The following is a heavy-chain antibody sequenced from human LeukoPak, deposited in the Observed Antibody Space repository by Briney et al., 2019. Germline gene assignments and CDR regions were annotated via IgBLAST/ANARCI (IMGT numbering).Heavy chain of an antibody. CDR3: ARENSGSYREFDY. V-gene: IGHV4-4*07. J-gene: IGHJ4*02. Sequence: SETLSLTCTVSGGSISSYYWTWIRQPAGKGLEWIGRIYPSGSTNSNPSLKSRVTMSVDTSKNQISLKLSSVTAADTAVYYCARENSGSYREFDYWGQGTLVTVSS. D-gene: IGHD1-26*01. CDR1: GGSISSYY. CDR2: IYPSGST.